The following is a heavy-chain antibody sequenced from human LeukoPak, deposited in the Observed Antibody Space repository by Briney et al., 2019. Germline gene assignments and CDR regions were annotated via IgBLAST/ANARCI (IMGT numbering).Heavy chain of an antibody. CDR3: GRGYNNYGYTFDM. CDR2: ISSSSSYI. J-gene: IGHJ3*02. D-gene: IGHD4-11*01. Sequence: PGGSLRLSCAASGFTLSSHSMNWVRQAPGKGLEWVSSISSSSSYIYYADSVTGRFTISRDNAKNSLYLQMNSLRAEDTAVYQFGRGYNNYGYTFDMWAKGQWSPSLQ. CDR1: GFTLSSHS. V-gene: IGHV3-21*01.